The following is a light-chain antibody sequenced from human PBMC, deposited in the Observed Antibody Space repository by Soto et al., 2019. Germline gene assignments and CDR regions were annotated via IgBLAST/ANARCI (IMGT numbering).Light chain of an antibody. V-gene: IGKV3-20*01. J-gene: IGKJ1*01. Sequence: EIVLTQSPDTLSLSPGETAALSCRASQSFTNSFLAWYQQRTGQPPRLLVYGTSNRAVGIPDRFSGSGSGTDFPLTIGGREPEVFAFYYCQQYGVSPTFAPGTKVEVK. CDR3: QQYGVSPT. CDR2: GTS. CDR1: QSFTNSF.